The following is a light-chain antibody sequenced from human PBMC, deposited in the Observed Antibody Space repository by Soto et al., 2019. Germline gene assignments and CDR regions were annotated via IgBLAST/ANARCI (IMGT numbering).Light chain of an antibody. V-gene: IGKV3-11*01. CDR2: DAS. CDR1: QTVSSY. J-gene: IGKJ1*01. Sequence: EIVLTQSPATLPLSPGERATLSCRASQTVSSYLAWYQQKPGQAPMLLIYDASNRATGIPARFSGSGSGTDFTLTIGSLEPEDFAVYYCQQRSNWPWTFGHGTKVEIK. CDR3: QQRSNWPWT.